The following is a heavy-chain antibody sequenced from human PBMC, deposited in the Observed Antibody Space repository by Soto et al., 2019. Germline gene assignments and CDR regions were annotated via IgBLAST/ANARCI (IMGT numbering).Heavy chain of an antibody. CDR1: GFTFSSYW. CDR3: ARDQTVAGPTTFDY. V-gene: IGHV3-74*01. CDR2: IDIAGDTT. J-gene: IGHJ4*02. Sequence: LRLSCAASGFTFSSYWMHWVRQTPGKGLVWVSRIDIAGDTTTYADSVKGRFTISRDNAKNTLYLQMNSLRAEDTAVYYCARDQTVAGPTTFDYCGQGTLVTVSS. D-gene: IGHD6-19*01.